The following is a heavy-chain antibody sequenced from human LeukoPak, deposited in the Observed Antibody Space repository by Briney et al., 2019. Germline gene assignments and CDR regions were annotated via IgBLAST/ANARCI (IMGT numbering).Heavy chain of an antibody. J-gene: IGHJ4*02. V-gene: IGHV3-48*03. CDR1: GLTFTSYE. Sequence: LAGGSLRLSCAAAGLTFTSYEMNWVRQAPGKGLEWVSSISRGGISIYYADSVKGRFTISRDKAKNSLYLQMNSLTAEDTAVYYCARVGVLSSSWLLYWGQGTLVTVSS. D-gene: IGHD6-13*01. CDR3: ARVGVLSSSWLLY. CDR2: ISRGGISI.